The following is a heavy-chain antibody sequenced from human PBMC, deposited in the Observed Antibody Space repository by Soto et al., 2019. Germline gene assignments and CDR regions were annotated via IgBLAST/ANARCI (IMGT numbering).Heavy chain of an antibody. CDR3: ARDSVLTGFVPWRCRDWLDP. J-gene: IGHJ5*02. Sequence: EVQLVESGGGLVQPGGSLRLSCAASGFTFSSYEMNWVCQAPGKWLEWGSYISSSGSTIYYADSVKGRFTISRDNAKNSLHLQMNSLRAEDTAVYYCARDSVLTGFVPWRCRDWLDPWGQETLVTVT. CDR2: ISSSGSTI. CDR1: GFTFSSYE. D-gene: IGHD3-9*01. V-gene: IGHV3-48*03.